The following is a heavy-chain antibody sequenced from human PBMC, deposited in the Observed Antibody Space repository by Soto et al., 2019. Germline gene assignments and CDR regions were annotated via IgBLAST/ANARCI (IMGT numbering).Heavy chain of an antibody. CDR1: GYTFITYG. Sequence: QVQLVQSGAEVKKPGASVKVSCKASGYTFITYGVSWVRQAPGQGLDWLGWISTYNGNTRYAERLQGRVTITTDTTTNTAYMELRNLSSDDTAVYYCARGPTDYYDNSANYFLDYWGQGTLVTVSS. V-gene: IGHV1-18*01. J-gene: IGHJ4*02. D-gene: IGHD3-22*01. CDR3: ARGPTDYYDNSANYFLDY. CDR2: ISTYNGNT.